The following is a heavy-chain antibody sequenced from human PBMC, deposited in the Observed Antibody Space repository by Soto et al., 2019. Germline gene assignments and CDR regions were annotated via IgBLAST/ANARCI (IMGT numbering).Heavy chain of an antibody. CDR1: GGSVSSGSYY. D-gene: IGHD3-3*01. J-gene: IGHJ4*02. Sequence: QVQLQESGPGLVKPSETLSLTCTVSGGSVSSGSYYWSWIRQPPGKGLEWIGYIYYSGSTNYNPSRKSRVTISVDTSKNQFSLKLSSVTAADTAVYYCARGVGVVTFFDYWGQGTLVTVSS. CDR2: IYYSGST. V-gene: IGHV4-61*01. CDR3: ARGVGVVTFFDY.